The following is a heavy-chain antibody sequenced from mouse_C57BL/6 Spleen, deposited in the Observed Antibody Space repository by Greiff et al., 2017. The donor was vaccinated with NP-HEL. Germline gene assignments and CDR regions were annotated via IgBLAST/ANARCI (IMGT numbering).Heavy chain of an antibody. V-gene: IGHV2-5*01. J-gene: IGHJ4*01. Sequence: VKLVESGPGLVQPSQSLSITCTGSGFSLTSYGVHWVRPSPGKGLEWLGVIWRGGSTDYNAAFMSRLSITKDNSKSQVFFKMNSLQADDTAIYYCAKRSDYYAMDYWGQGTSVTVSS. CDR3: AKRSDYYAMDY. CDR1: GFSLTSYG. CDR2: IWRGGST.